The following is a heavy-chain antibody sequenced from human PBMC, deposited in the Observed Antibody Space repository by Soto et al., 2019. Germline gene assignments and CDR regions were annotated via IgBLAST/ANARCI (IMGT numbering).Heavy chain of an antibody. CDR2: INPSGGST. V-gene: IGHV1-46*03. J-gene: IGHJ5*02. CDR1: GYTFTSYY. Sequence: QVQLVQSGAEVKKPGASVKVSCKASGYTFTSYYMHWVRQAPGQGLEWMGIINPSGGSTSYAQKCQGRGAMXXXTXXSTVAMEVSSLRSEDTAVYYCARVYPSDTRYGYVGNNWFDPWGQGTLVTVSS. CDR3: ARVYPSDTRYGYVGNNWFDP. D-gene: IGHD5-18*01.